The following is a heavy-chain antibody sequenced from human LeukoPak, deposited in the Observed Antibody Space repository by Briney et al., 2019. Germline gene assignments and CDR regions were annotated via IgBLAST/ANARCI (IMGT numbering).Heavy chain of an antibody. D-gene: IGHD3-3*01. Sequence: GGSLRLSCAASGFTFSNYAMNWVRQAPGKGLEWVSTISGSGGSTYYADSVKGRFTISRDNSKNTLYLQMNSLRAEDTAVYYCAKGSRLTSFGVASFDYWGQGTLVTVSS. CDR1: GFTFSNYA. CDR3: AKGSRLTSFGVASFDY. J-gene: IGHJ4*02. V-gene: IGHV3-23*01. CDR2: ISGSGGST.